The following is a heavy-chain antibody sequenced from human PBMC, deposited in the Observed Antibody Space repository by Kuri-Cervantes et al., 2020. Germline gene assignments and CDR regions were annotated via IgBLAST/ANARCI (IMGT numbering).Heavy chain of an antibody. CDR3: ARGLGIGRPIYYFDY. Sequence: SQTLSLTCAVSGGSLSIGDYSWNWIRQPPGRDLEWIGKIYYSGTTQYNPSLKSRVTISVDTSKNQFSLKLSSVTAADTAVYYCARGLGIGRPIYYFDYWGQGTLVTVSS. J-gene: IGHJ4*02. D-gene: IGHD7-27*01. V-gene: IGHV4-30-2*03. CDR1: GGSLSIGDYS. CDR2: IYYSGTT.